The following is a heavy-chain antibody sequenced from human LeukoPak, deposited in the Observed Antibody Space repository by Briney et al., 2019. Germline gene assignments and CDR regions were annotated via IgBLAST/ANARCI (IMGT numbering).Heavy chain of an antibody. Sequence: PSETLSLTCAVYGGSFSGYYWSWIRQPPGKGLEWIGEINHSGSTNYSPSLKGRVTISVDTSKNQFSLKLSSVTAADTAVYYCARGPREMASKLHLNAFDIWGQGTMVTVSS. CDR2: INHSGST. CDR1: GGSFSGYY. D-gene: IGHD5-24*01. V-gene: IGHV4-34*01. CDR3: ARGPREMASKLHLNAFDI. J-gene: IGHJ3*02.